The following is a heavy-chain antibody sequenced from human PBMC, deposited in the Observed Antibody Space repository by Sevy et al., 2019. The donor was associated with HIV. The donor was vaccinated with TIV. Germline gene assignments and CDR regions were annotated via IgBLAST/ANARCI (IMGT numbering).Heavy chain of an antibody. V-gene: IGHV4-59*08. CDR2: IYYNGHI. CDR1: GGSITSLY. D-gene: IGHD1-26*01. CDR3: AGENAWGRGYS. Sequence: SETLSLTCTVSGGSITSLYWNWIRQPPGKGLEWIANIYYNGHINYNPSLKSRVTLSLDTSKSQFSLRLSSVTAADTAMYHCAGENAWGRGYSWGQGTLVTVSS. J-gene: IGHJ4*02.